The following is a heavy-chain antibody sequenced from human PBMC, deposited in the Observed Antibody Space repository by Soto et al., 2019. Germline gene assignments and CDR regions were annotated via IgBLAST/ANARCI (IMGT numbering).Heavy chain of an antibody. V-gene: IGHV3-66*01. CDR1: GFTVSSNY. D-gene: IGHD2-2*01. CDR3: ARAYFSSTSCYGQFDY. Sequence: EVQLVESGGGLVQPGGSLRLSCAASGFTVSSNYMSWVRQAPGKGLEWVPVIYSGGSTYYADSVKGRFTISRDNSNNTLYLQMNSLRAEDTAVYYCARAYFSSTSCYGQFDYWGQGTLVTVSS. J-gene: IGHJ4*02. CDR2: IYSGGST.